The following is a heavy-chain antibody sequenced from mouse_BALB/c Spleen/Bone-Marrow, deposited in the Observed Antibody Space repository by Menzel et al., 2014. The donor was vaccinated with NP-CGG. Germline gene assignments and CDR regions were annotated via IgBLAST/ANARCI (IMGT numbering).Heavy chain of an antibody. J-gene: IGHJ2*01. Sequence: VQLKESGGGLVQPGGSLRLSCATPGFTFTDYYMNWVRQPPGKALEWLGFIRNKAYSYTTEYSASVKGRFTISRDNSQSILYLQMNTLRAEDSATYYCARDMGGLLFDYWGQGTTLTVSS. CDR1: GFTFTDYY. CDR3: ARDMGGLLFDY. V-gene: IGHV7-3*02. D-gene: IGHD2-3*01. CDR2: IRNKAYSYTT.